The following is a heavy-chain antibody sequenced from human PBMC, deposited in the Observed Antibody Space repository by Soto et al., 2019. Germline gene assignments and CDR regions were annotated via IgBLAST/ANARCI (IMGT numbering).Heavy chain of an antibody. J-gene: IGHJ6*02. CDR2: ISAYNGNT. Sequence: QVQLVQSGAEVKKPGASVKVSCKASGYTFTSYGFSWVRQAPGQGLEWMGWISAYNGNTNYAQKLQGRVTTTTDTSTSTAYMELRSLRPDDTAVYYCAREGSRPYYYYGMDVWGQGTTVTVSS. D-gene: IGHD1-26*01. CDR1: GYTFTSYG. CDR3: AREGSRPYYYYGMDV. V-gene: IGHV1-18*01.